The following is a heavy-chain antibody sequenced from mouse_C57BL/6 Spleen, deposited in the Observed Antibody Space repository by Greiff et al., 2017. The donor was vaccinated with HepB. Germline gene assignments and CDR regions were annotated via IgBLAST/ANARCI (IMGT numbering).Heavy chain of an antibody. V-gene: IGHV1-26*01. CDR1: GYTFTDYY. CDR3: ARYYYGSRGFAY. J-gene: IGHJ3*01. D-gene: IGHD1-1*01. CDR2: INPNNGGT. Sequence: EVQLQQSGPELVKPGASVKISCKASGYTFTDYYMNWVKQSHGKSLEWIGDINPNNGGTSYNQKFKGKATLTVDKSSSTAYMELRSLTSEDSAVYYCARYYYGSRGFAYWGQGTLVTVSA.